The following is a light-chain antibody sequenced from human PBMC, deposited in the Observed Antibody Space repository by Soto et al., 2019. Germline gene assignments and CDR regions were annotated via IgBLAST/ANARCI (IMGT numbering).Light chain of an antibody. J-gene: IGKJ3*01. CDR2: SAS. Sequence: EIVMTLSPVTLSVSPGERATLSCTASQSVNNNVAWYQQIPGHTPRLLIYSASIVATGTPPWFSGSGPGSDFTLTISCLQSEDFAVYYCQQYNKWPLTFGPVTKVDI. V-gene: IGKV3-15*01. CDR1: QSVNNN. CDR3: QQYNKWPLT.